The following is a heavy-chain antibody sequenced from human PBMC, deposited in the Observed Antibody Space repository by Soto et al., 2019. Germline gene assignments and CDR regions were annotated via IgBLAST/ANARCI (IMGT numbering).Heavy chain of an antibody. J-gene: IGHJ5*02. CDR3: ARQELLWFGEFHLGRNWYAP. CDR2: IYYSGST. Sequence: PSETLSLTCTVSGGSISSYYWSWIRQPPGKGLEWIGYIYYSGSTNYNPSLKSRVTISVDTSKNQFSLKLSSVTAADTAVYYCARQELLWFGEFHLGRNWYAPWGQGTLVTVSS. D-gene: IGHD3-10*01. CDR1: GGSISSYY. V-gene: IGHV4-59*08.